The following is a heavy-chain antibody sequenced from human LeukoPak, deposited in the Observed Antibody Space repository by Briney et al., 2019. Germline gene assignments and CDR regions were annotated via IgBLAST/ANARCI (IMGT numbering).Heavy chain of an antibody. CDR3: AKVGPSSSLPVLSDY. CDR2: IRFDGSDK. D-gene: IGHD6-13*01. V-gene: IGHV3-30*02. Sequence: PGGSLRLSCVASGFTFSTSGMHWVRQAPGKGLEWVTFIRFDGSDKYYADSVKGRFTVSRDNSNNTLHLQMNNLRPEDTAVYYCAKVGPSSSLPVLSDYWGQGTLVTVSS. CDR1: GFTFSTSG. J-gene: IGHJ4*02.